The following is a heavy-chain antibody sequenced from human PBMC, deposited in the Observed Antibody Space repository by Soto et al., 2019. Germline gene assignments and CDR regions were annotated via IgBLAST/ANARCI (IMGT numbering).Heavy chain of an antibody. CDR1: GGSISSYH. J-gene: IGHJ4*02. CDR3: ARGALRWSTSWDFDY. CDR2: MYNSGST. V-gene: IGHV4-4*08. D-gene: IGHD4-17*01. Sequence: PSETLSLTCTVSGGSISSYHWSWIRQPPGKGPEWIGYMYNSGSTNYNPSLKSRVTISVDTPKNQFSLKLSSVTAADTAVYYCARGALRWSTSWDFDYWGQGILVTVSS.